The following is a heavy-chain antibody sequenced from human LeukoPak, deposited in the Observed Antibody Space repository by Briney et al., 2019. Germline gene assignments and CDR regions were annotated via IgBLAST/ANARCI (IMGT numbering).Heavy chain of an antibody. V-gene: IGHV4-59*01. CDR3: ARAPYYDFWSGYYYYYGMDV. D-gene: IGHD3-3*01. Sequence: SETLCLTCTVSGGSISSYYWSWIRQPPGEGLEWIGYIYYSGSTNYNPSLKSRVTISVDTSKNQFSLKLSSVTAADTAVYYCARAPYYDFWSGYYYYYGMDVWGQGTTVTVSS. CDR2: IYYSGST. CDR1: GGSISSYY. J-gene: IGHJ6*02.